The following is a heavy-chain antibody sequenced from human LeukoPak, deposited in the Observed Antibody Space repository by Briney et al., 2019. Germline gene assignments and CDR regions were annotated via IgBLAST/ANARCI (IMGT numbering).Heavy chain of an antibody. J-gene: IGHJ4*02. D-gene: IGHD6-19*01. Sequence: PSETLSLTCTVSGGSISSSSYNWGWIRQPPGKGLEWIGSIYYSGSTYYNPSLKSRVTISVDTSKNQFSLKLSSVTAADTAVYYCARRILRWAVAGRDYFDYWGQGTLVTVSS. CDR3: ARRILRWAVAGRDYFDY. V-gene: IGHV4-39*01. CDR2: IYYSGST. CDR1: GGSISSSSYN.